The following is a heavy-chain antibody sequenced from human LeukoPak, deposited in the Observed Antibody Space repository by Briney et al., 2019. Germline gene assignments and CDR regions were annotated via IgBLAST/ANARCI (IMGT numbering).Heavy chain of an antibody. CDR1: GYTFTGHY. CDR2: INPNNGGT. D-gene: IGHD6-13*01. V-gene: IGHV1-2*02. J-gene: IGHJ5*02. Sequence: GASVKVSCKASGYTFTGHYMRWVRQAPGQGLEWMGWINPNNGGTNYAQKFQGRVTMTRDTSISTAYMELSRLRSDDTAVYYCARGSSWYRPYNWFDPWGQGTLVTVSS. CDR3: ARGSSWYRPYNWFDP.